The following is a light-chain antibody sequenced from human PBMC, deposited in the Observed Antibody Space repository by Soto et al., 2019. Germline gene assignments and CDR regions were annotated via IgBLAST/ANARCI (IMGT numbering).Light chain of an antibody. CDR2: DAS. Sequence: EIVLTQSPATLSLSPGERATLSCRASQNVSTYLAWYQQKPGQAPRLLIYDASNRATGIPARFSGSGSGTDFTLTISSLEPEDFAVYYCQQRTNGLTCGPGTKVDIK. CDR3: QQRTNGLT. CDR1: QNVSTY. J-gene: IGKJ3*01. V-gene: IGKV3-11*01.